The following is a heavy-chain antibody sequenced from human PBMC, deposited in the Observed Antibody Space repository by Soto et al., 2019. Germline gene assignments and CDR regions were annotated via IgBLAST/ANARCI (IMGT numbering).Heavy chain of an antibody. D-gene: IGHD4-17*01. J-gene: IGHJ6*02. Sequence: QVQLVESGGGVVQPGRSLRLSCAASGFTFCSYAMHWVRQAPGKGLEWVAVISYDGSNKYYADSVKGRFTISRDNSKNTLYLQMNSLRAEDTAVYYCARGSRDGDPYHGMDVWGQGTTVTVSS. CDR3: ARGSRDGDPYHGMDV. CDR2: ISYDGSNK. V-gene: IGHV3-30-3*01. CDR1: GFTFCSYA.